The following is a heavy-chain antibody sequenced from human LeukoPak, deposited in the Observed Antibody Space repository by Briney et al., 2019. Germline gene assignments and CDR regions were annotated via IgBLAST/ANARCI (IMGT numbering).Heavy chain of an antibody. Sequence: KPSGTLSLTCTVSGGSIRSRSYYWGWIRQPPGKGLEWIGTIYYSGSTYYNPSLKSRVTISVDTSKNQFSLRLSSVTAADTALYYCARHGISGGKFAENDYWGQGTLVTVSS. J-gene: IGHJ4*02. V-gene: IGHV4-39*01. CDR3: ARHGISGGKFAENDY. CDR1: GGSIRSRSYY. CDR2: IYYSGST. D-gene: IGHD1-26*01.